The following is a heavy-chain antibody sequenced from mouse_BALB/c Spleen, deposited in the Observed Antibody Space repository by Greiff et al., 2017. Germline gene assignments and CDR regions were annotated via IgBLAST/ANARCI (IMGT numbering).Heavy chain of an antibody. Sequence: EVKLVESGGGLVKPGGSLKLSCAASGFTFSDYYMYWVRQTPEKRLEWVATISDGGSYTYYPDSVKGRFTISRDNAKNNLYLQMSSLKSEDTAMYYCARVPSRVPYAMDYWGQGTSVTVSS. CDR3: ARVPSRVPYAMDY. V-gene: IGHV5-4*02. CDR1: GFTFSDYY. J-gene: IGHJ4*01. D-gene: IGHD3-1*01. CDR2: ISDGGSYT.